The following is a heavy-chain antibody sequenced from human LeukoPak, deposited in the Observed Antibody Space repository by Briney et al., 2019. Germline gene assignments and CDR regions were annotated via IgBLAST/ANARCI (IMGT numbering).Heavy chain of an antibody. J-gene: IGHJ4*02. CDR1: GFTFSYYW. Sequence: GGSLRLSCAASGFTFSYYWMSWVRQAPGKGLEWVANIKQDGSEEYYVDSVKGRFTISRDNAKNSLYLQMNSLRAEDTAVYYCARGGTRGYSPVDYWGQGILVTVSS. CDR3: ARGGTRGYSPVDY. V-gene: IGHV3-7*03. D-gene: IGHD5-18*01. CDR2: IKQDGSEE.